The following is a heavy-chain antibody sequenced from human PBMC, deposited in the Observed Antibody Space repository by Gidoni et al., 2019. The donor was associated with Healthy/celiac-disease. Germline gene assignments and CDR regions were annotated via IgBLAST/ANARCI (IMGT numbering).Heavy chain of an antibody. D-gene: IGHD2-2*02. CDR3: ARDLCSTICYTFDY. J-gene: IGHJ4*02. V-gene: IGHV3-30*01. Sequence: QVQLVESGGGVVQPGRDLRLSCAASGVTFSSYAMHWVRQAPGKGLEWVAVISYDGSNKYYADSLKGRFTISRDNSKNTLYLQMNSLRAEDTAVYYCARDLCSTICYTFDYWGQGTLVTVSS. CDR1: GVTFSSYA. CDR2: ISYDGSNK.